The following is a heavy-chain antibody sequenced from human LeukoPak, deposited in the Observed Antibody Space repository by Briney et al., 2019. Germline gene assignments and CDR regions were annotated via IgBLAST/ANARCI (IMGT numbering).Heavy chain of an antibody. CDR3: ARYIVATPYYYYGMDV. CDR1: GGSISSYY. D-gene: IGHD5-12*01. V-gene: IGHV4-59*08. Sequence: SETLSLTCTVSGGSISSYYWSWIRQPPGKGLEWIGYIYYSGSTNYNPSLKSRVTISVDTSKNQFSLKLSSVTAADTAVYYCARYIVATPYYYYGMDVWGQGTTVTVSS. CDR2: IYYSGST. J-gene: IGHJ6*02.